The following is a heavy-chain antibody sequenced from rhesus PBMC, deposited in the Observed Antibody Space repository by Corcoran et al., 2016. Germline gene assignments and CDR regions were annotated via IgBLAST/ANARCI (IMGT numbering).Heavy chain of an antibody. D-gene: IGHD3-28*01. CDR1: GGSISSSY. J-gene: IGHJ4*01. CDR3: ASGLQGYYTVGTFDY. V-gene: IGHV4-169*02. CDR2: SEGIGSST. Sequence: QLQLQESGPGLVKPSETLSVTCAVSGGSISSSYWSWIRQAPGKGLEWIGDSEGIGSSTNYNPSLQSRVTLAVDTSKNQLSLKLSSVTAADTAVYYCASGLQGYYTVGTFDYWGQGVLVTVSS.